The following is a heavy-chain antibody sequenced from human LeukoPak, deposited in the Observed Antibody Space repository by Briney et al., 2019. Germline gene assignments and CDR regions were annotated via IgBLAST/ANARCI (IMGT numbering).Heavy chain of an antibody. V-gene: IGHV3-21*01. CDR1: GFTFSSYS. CDR2: ISSSSSYI. J-gene: IGHJ4*02. Sequence: TGGSLGLSCAASGFTFSSYSMNWVRQAPGKGLEWVSSISSSSSYIYYADSVKGRFTISRDNAKNSLYLQMNSLRAEDTAVYYCARAPEVLWRRVTGYFDYWGQGTLVTVSS. CDR3: ARAPEVLWRRVTGYFDY. D-gene: IGHD2-21*02.